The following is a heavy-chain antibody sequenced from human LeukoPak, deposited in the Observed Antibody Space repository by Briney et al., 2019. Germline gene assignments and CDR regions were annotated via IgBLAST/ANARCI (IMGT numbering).Heavy chain of an antibody. CDR3: ARVQGSGGLFARFDY. CDR2: IYHSGST. Sequence: SETLSLTCAVSGGSISSGGYSWSWIRQPPGKGLEWIGYIYHSGSTYYNPSLKSRVTISVDRSKNQFPLKLSSVTAADTAVYYCARVQGSGGLFARFDYWGQGTLVTVSS. V-gene: IGHV4-30-2*01. J-gene: IGHJ4*02. D-gene: IGHD3-10*01. CDR1: GGSISSGGYS.